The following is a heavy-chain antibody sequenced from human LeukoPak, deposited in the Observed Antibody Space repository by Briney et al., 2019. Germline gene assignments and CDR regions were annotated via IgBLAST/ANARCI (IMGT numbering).Heavy chain of an antibody. CDR2: IYYSGST. J-gene: IGHJ3*02. D-gene: IGHD3-22*01. V-gene: IGHV4-59*08. CDR3: ARHAGGYYYDSSGYYLWAFDI. Sequence: SETLSLTCTVSRGSISGYYWSWIRQPPGKGLEWIGYIYYSGSTNYNPSLKSRVTISVDTSKNQFSLKLSSVTAADTAVYYCARHAGGYYYDSSGYYLWAFDIWGQGTMVTVSS. CDR1: RGSISGYY.